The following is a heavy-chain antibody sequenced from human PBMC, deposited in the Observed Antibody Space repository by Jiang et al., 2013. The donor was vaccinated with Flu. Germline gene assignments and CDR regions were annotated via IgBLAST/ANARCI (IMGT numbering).Heavy chain of an antibody. J-gene: IGHJ4*02. CDR1: GFTFSSYA. D-gene: IGHD3-22*01. V-gene: IGHV3-23*04. Sequence: QLVESGGGLVQPGGSLRLSCAASGFTFSSYAMSWVRQAPGKGLEWVSAISGSGGSTYYADSVKGRFTISRDNSKNTLYLQMNSLRAEDTAVYYCAKGVGGYYDSSGYYPLRPYFDYWGQGTLVTVSS. CDR3: AKGVGGYYDSSGYYPLRPYFDY. CDR2: ISGSGGST.